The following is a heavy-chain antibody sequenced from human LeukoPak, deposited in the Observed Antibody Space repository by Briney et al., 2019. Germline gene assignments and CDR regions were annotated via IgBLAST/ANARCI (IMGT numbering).Heavy chain of an antibody. CDR1: GYTFTSYY. J-gene: IGHJ5*02. CDR3: AKAGSNGYGRGPLNWVDP. D-gene: IGHD5-12*01. Sequence: ASVKVSCKASGYTFTSYYMYWVRQAPGQGPEWMGWINPNSGGTSYAQKFQGRVTMTRDTSTSTAYMELSSLKSDDTAVYYCAKAGSNGYGRGPLNWVDPWGQGTLVTVSS. CDR2: INPNSGGT. V-gene: IGHV1-2*02.